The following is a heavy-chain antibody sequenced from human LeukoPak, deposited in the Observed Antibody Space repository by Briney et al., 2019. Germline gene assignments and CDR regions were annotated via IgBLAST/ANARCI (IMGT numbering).Heavy chain of an antibody. D-gene: IGHD2-8*02. Sequence: GGSLRLSCAASGFTFSIYAMHWVRQAPGKGLEYVSAISDEGGSTYYANPVKGRFAISRDNSKNTLFLQMDSLRADDMAVYYCARVDSTGWDDAFDYWGQGSLVTVSS. CDR1: GFTFSIYA. J-gene: IGHJ4*02. V-gene: IGHV3-64*01. CDR3: ARVDSTGWDDAFDY. CDR2: ISDEGGST.